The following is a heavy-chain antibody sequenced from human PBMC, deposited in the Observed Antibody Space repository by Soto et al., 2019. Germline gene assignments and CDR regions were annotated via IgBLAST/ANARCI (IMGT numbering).Heavy chain of an antibody. CDR2: IKSKTDGGTP. Sequence: EVQLVESGGGLVKPGGSLRLSCAASGFTFSNAWMNWVRQAPGKGLEWVGRIKSKTDGGTPDYAAHVKGRFTISRDDSKNTLYLQMNSLKTEDTAVYYCTTREYDFWSGYAILDYWGQGTRVTVSA. J-gene: IGHJ4*02. D-gene: IGHD3-3*01. CDR1: GFTFSNAW. CDR3: TTREYDFWSGYAILDY. V-gene: IGHV3-15*07.